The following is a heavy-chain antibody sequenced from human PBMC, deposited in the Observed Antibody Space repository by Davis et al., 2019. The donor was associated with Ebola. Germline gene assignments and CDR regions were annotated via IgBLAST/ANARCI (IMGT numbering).Heavy chain of an antibody. CDR3: AREPGYSGLDV. Sequence: SETLSPTCTVSGASMTNYYWTWIRQSPGGGLEWIGYIFSDGRTNYNASLKSRIAISLDRSKNQFSLRLSSVTATDTAVYYWAREPGYSGLDVWGQGTTVTVSS. V-gene: IGHV4-59*01. CDR2: IFSDGRT. CDR1: GASMTNYY. J-gene: IGHJ6*02.